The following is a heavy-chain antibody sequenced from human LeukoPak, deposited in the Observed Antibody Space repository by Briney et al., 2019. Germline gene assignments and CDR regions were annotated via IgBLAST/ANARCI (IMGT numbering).Heavy chain of an antibody. J-gene: IGHJ4*02. CDR3: ARGYMVMEGVDY. CDR1: GFTFSSYE. V-gene: IGHV3-21*01. CDR2: ISSSSSYI. Sequence: GGSLRLSCAASGFTFSSYEMNWVRQAPGRGLEWVSSISSSSSYIYYADSVKGRFTISRDNAKNSLYLQMNSLRAEDTAVYYCARGYMVMEGVDYWGQGTLVTVSS. D-gene: IGHD5-18*01.